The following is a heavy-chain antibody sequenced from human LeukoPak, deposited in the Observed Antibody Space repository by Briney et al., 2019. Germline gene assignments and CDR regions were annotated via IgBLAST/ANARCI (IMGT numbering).Heavy chain of an antibody. V-gene: IGHV4-59*11. D-gene: IGHD4-11*01. J-gene: IGHJ3*02. CDR3: ARDLTTVTKGFDI. Sequence: SETLSLTCTISGDSIGTHYWTWIRQPPGKGLEWIGYISYIGITNYNPSLKSRVTISVDTSKNQFSLRLRSVTAADTAVYYCARDLTTVTKGFDIWGQGTVVTVSS. CDR2: ISYIGIT. CDR1: GDSIGTHY.